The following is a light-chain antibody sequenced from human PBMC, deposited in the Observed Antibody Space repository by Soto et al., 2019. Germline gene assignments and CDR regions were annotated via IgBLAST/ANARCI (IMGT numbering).Light chain of an antibody. V-gene: IGLV6-57*04. CDR1: SGSIASNY. CDR3: QSYDSDSHVLV. J-gene: IGLJ3*02. CDR2: EDF. Sequence: NFMLTQPHSVSESPGKTITISCTRSSGSIASNYVQWYQQRPGSAPTTLIYEDFRRPSGVPDRFSGSIDRSSNSASLTTSGLKTEDEADYYCQSYDSDSHVLVFAGGTKVTVL.